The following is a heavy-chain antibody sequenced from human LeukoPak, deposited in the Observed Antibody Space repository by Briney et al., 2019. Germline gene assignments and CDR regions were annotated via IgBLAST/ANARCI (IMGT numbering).Heavy chain of an antibody. V-gene: IGHV1-8*01. CDR1: GYTFTSYD. J-gene: IGHJ6*02. Sequence: GASVKVSCKASGYTFTSYDINWVRQATGQGLEWMGWMNPNSGNTGYAQKFQGRVTVTRNTSISTAYMELSSLRSEDTAVYYCARVGSSSWYVSFYYYYGMDVWGQGTTVTVSS. D-gene: IGHD6-13*01. CDR2: MNPNSGNT. CDR3: ARVGSSSWYVSFYYYYGMDV.